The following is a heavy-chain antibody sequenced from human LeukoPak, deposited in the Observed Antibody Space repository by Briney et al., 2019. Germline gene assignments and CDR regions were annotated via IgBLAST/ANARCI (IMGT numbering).Heavy chain of an antibody. D-gene: IGHD3-3*01. Sequence: PSETLSLTCGASGYSFTSGYYWGWIRQPPGKGLEWIGSIYHSGSTYYNPSLKSRVTISVDTSKNQFSLKLRTVTAAATATYESARWDGREWFHDAFDIWGQGTRVTVSS. CDR2: IYHSGST. CDR3: ARWDGREWFHDAFDI. J-gene: IGHJ3*02. V-gene: IGHV4-38-2*01. CDR1: GYSFTSGYY.